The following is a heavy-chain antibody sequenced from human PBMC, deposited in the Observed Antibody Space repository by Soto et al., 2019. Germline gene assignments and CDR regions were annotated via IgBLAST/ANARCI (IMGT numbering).Heavy chain of an antibody. V-gene: IGHV3-23*01. CDR2: ISGSDGNT. Sequence: GGSLRLSCAASGFTFSSYAMSWVRQTPRKGLEWVSTISGSDGNTYYADSVKGRFTISRDNSKNTLYLQMNSLRAEDTAVYYCAKDLYGDYDFACWGQGALVTVSS. J-gene: IGHJ4*02. CDR3: AKDLYGDYDFAC. CDR1: GFTFSSYA. D-gene: IGHD4-17*01.